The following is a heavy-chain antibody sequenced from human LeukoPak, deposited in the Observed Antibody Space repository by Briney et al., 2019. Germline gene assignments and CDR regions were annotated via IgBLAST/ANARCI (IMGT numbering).Heavy chain of an antibody. V-gene: IGHV1-2*04. CDR3: ARGALTVVPAALANFDY. Sequence: ASVKVSCKASGYTFTGYYMHWVRQAPGQGLEWMGWINPNSGGTNYAQKFQGWDTMTRDTSISTAYMELSRLRSDDTAVYYCARGALTVVPAALANFDYWGQGTLVTVSS. CDR1: GYTFTGYY. J-gene: IGHJ4*02. D-gene: IGHD2-2*01. CDR2: INPNSGGT.